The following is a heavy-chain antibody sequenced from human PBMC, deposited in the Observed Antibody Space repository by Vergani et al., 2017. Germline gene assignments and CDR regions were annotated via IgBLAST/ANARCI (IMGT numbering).Heavy chain of an antibody. CDR2: IKFPPGEI. CDR3: GKTQGTVVGTWWFDP. Sequence: EVQVVESGGGLVQPGGSLRLSCAASGFNFPSFTMNWVRQAPGRGLEWISSIKFPPGEIFYADSVKGRFTISRDNSKNTLYLEMNRLNVDDTAIYYCGKTQGTVVGTWWFDPWGQGTPVTVSS. J-gene: IGHJ5*02. CDR1: GFNFPSFT. V-gene: IGHV3-21*06. D-gene: IGHD1-7*01.